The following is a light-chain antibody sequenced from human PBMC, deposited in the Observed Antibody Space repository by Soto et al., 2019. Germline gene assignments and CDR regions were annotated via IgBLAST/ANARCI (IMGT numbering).Light chain of an antibody. CDR2: AAS. CDR3: QQYDRSPWT. Sequence: EIVLTQSPGTLSLSPGEGATLSCRASQSVNSNYLAWYQQKPGQAPSLLIYAASSRAPGIPDRFSGSGSGTDFTLTISRLEPEDFAVYYCQQYDRSPWTFGQGTKVEIK. J-gene: IGKJ1*01. V-gene: IGKV3-20*01. CDR1: QSVNSNY.